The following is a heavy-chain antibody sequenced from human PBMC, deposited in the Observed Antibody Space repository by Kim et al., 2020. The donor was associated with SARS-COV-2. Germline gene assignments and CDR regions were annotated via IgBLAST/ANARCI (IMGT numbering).Heavy chain of an antibody. Sequence: GGSLRLSCAASGLTFSTYAMTWVRQAPGKGLEWVSSISDSGDKTYCADSVKGRFTISRDNSKNTLYLQINSLRAEDTAVYYYAKDPRTSPGWGAFDIWG. CDR2: ISDSGDKT. V-gene: IGHV3-23*01. D-gene: IGHD3-16*01. CDR3: AKDPRTSPGWGAFDI. CDR1: GLTFSTYA. J-gene: IGHJ3*02.